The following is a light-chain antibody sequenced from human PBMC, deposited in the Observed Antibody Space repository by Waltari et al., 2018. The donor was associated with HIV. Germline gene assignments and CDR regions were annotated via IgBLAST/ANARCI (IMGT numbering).Light chain of an antibody. V-gene: IGKV1-39*01. Sequence: DIQMTQSPSSLSASVGDRVTISCRASQDISNYLNWYQQKPGKAPKLLIYDASNLQSGVPSRFSGSGSGTDFTLTISSLQPEDIATYYCQQSHSTPLTFGQGTRLEIK. CDR3: QQSHSTPLT. J-gene: IGKJ4*01. CDR1: QDISNY. CDR2: DAS.